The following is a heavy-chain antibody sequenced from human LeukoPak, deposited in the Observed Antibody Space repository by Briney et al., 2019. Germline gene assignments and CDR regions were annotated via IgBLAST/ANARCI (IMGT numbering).Heavy chain of an antibody. D-gene: IGHD5-18*01. CDR3: AADTAMVYYYGMDV. V-gene: IGHV1-2*02. J-gene: IGHJ6*02. Sequence: ASVKVSCKASGYTFTGYYIHWVRQAPRQGLEWMGWINPNSGGTNHAQKFQGRVTMTRDTSISTAYMELSRLRSDDTAVYYCAADTAMVYYYGMDVWGQGTTVTVSS. CDR2: INPNSGGT. CDR1: GYTFTGYY.